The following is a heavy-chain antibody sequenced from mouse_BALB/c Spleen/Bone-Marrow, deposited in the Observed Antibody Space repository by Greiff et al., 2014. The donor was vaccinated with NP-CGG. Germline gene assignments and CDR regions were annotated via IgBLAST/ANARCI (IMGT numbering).Heavy chain of an antibody. CDR2: FYPGNSDT. V-gene: IGHV1-5*01. Sequence: VQLKESGTVLARPGASVKMSCKASGYSFTRYWMHWVKQRPGQGLEWIGAFYPGNSDTFYNQKFKGKAKLTAVTSASTAYMELISLTNEDSAVYYCTRETTMITNYYAMDYWGQGTSVTVSS. CDR1: GYSFTRYW. J-gene: IGHJ4*01. D-gene: IGHD2-4*01. CDR3: TRETTMITNYYAMDY.